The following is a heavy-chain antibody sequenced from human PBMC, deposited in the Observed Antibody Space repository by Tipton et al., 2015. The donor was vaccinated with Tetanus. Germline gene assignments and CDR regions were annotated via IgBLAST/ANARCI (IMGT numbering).Heavy chain of an antibody. V-gene: IGHV5-51*01. CDR3: ATGGPTSGSYSAGWYGMDV. J-gene: IGHJ6*02. Sequence: VQLVQSGAEVKKPGESLKISCKGSGYSFTSYWIGWVRQMPGKGLEWMGIIYPGDSDTRYSPSFQGRVTISADKSISTAYLQWSNLKASDTAMYYCATGGPTSGSYSAGWYGMDVWGQGTTVTVSS. D-gene: IGHD1-26*01. CDR2: IYPGDSDT. CDR1: GYSFTSYW.